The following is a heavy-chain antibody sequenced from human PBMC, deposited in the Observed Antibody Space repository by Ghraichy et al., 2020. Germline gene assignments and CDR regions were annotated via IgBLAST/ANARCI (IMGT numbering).Heavy chain of an antibody. D-gene: IGHD3-22*01. CDR2: IYYSGST. CDR3: ARFQESTLIVVEVEGFDC. J-gene: IGHJ4*02. Sequence: SETLSLTCTVSGGSIRSSSYYWGWIRQPPGKGLEWIGSIYYSGSTYYNPSLRSRVTISVDTSKNQFSLKLSSVTAADTAVYYCARFQESTLIVVEVEGFDCWGQGTLVTVSS. CDR1: GGSIRSSSYY. V-gene: IGHV4-39*01.